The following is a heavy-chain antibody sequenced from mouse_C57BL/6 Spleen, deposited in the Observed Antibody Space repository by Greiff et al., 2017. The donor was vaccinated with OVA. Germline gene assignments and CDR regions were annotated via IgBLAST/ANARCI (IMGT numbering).Heavy chain of an antibody. Sequence: VQLKESGPGLVKPSQSLSLTCSVTGYSITSGYYWNWIRQFPGNKLEWMGYISYDGSNNYNPSLKNRISITRDTSKNQFFLKLNSVTTEDTATYYCAREEAAQATLDYWGQGTSVTVSS. CDR2: ISYDGSN. V-gene: IGHV3-6*01. CDR3: AREEAAQATLDY. CDR1: GYSITSGYY. D-gene: IGHD3-2*02. J-gene: IGHJ4*01.